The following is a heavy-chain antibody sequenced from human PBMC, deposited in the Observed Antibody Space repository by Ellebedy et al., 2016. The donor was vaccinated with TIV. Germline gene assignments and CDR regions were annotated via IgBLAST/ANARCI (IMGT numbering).Heavy chain of an antibody. CDR1: GDPITGSHW. D-gene: IGHD2-2*01. CDR3: GRDRLPVKGIDP. Sequence: SDTLSLTXAVSGDPITGSHWWSWVRQPPGRGLEWLGEIYPGRSANYNPSLKSRVTLSVDKSKNQFSLKLTSVTAADTAMYYCGRDRLPVKGIDPWGQGTLVIVSS. V-gene: IGHV4-4*02. J-gene: IGHJ5*02. CDR2: IYPGRSA.